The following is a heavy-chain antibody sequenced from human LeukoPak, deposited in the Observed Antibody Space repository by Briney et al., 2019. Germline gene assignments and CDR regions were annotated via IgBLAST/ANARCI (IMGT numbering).Heavy chain of an antibody. CDR1: GYTFTSYD. Sequence: ASVKVSCKASGYTFTSYDINWVRQATGQGLEWMGWMNPNSGNTGYAQKFQGRVTMTRNTSISTAYMELSSLRSEDTAVYYCARDVGGQLVGYNWFDPWGQGTLVTVSS. CDR2: MNPNSGNT. D-gene: IGHD6-6*01. V-gene: IGHV1-8*01. CDR3: ARDVGGQLVGYNWFDP. J-gene: IGHJ5*02.